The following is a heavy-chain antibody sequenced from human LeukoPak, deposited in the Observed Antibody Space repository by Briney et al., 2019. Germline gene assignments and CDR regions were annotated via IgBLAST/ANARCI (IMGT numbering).Heavy chain of an antibody. CDR3: ARGSYYFESSGHYLFDY. Sequence: PSETLSLTCTVSGGSVSSYYWSWIRQPPGKGLEWIGYIYYSGSTYYNPSLKSRVTISVDTSKNQFSLKLSSVTAADTAVYYCARGSYYFESSGHYLFDYWGQGTLVTVSS. D-gene: IGHD3-22*01. J-gene: IGHJ4*02. V-gene: IGHV4-59*08. CDR2: IYYSGST. CDR1: GGSVSSYY.